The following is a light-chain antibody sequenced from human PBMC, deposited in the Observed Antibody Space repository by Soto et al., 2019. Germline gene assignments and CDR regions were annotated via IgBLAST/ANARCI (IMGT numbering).Light chain of an antibody. CDR1: SSDVGSYKY. CDR2: EVN. CDR3: SSYAGSNIVL. J-gene: IGLJ2*01. Sequence: QSALTQPPSASGSPGQSVTISCTGTSSDVGSYKYVSWYQQHPGKAPKLMIYEVNKRPSGVPDRFSGSKSGNTASLTVSGLQSEDEADYYCSSYAGSNIVLFGGGTKLTVL. V-gene: IGLV2-8*01.